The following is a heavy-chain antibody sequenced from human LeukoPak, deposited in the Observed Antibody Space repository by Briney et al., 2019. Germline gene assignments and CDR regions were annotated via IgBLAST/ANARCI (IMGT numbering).Heavy chain of an antibody. J-gene: IGHJ5*02. CDR3: AREALYNWNDGGFWFDP. CDR1: GGSFSGYY. V-gene: IGHV4-34*01. Sequence: PSETLSLTCAVYGGSFSGYYWSWIRQLPGKGLEWIGEINHSGSTNYNPSLKSRVTISVDTSKNQFSLKLSSVTAADTAVYYCAREALYNWNDGGFWFDPWGQGTLVTVSS. CDR2: INHSGST. D-gene: IGHD1-20*01.